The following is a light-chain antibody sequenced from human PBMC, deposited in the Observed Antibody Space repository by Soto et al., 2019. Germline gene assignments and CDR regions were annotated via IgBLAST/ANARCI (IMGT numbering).Light chain of an antibody. V-gene: IGLV4-69*01. CDR3: QTWATGIQI. J-gene: IGLJ2*01. CDR1: SGHSSYA. CDR2: LNSDGSH. Sequence: QSVLTQSPSASASLGASVKLTCTLSSGHSSYAIAWHQQQPEKGPRYLMKLNSDGSHSKGDGIPDRFSGSSSGAERYLTISSLQSEDEADYYCQTWATGIQIFGGGTSSPS.